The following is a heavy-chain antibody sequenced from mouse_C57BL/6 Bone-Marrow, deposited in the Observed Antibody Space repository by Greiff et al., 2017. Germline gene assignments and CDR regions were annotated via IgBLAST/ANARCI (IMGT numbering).Heavy chain of an antibody. J-gene: IGHJ4*01. V-gene: IGHV1-55*01. D-gene: IGHD2-4*01. Sequence: QVQLQQSGAELVKPGASVKMSCKASGYTFTSYWITWVKQRPGQGLEWIGDIYPGSGSTNYNEKFKGKATLTVDQSSSTAYMQLNSLTSEDSAVYYCARGYDYDYAMDYWGQGTSVTVSS. CDR3: ARGYDYDYAMDY. CDR1: GYTFTSYW. CDR2: IYPGSGST.